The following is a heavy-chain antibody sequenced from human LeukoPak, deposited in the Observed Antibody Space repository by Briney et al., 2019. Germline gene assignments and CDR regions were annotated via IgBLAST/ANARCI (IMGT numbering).Heavy chain of an antibody. CDR2: IYYSGST. J-gene: IGHJ4*02. V-gene: IGHV4-59*01. Sequence: PSETLSLTCTVSGGSISTYYWSWIRQPPGKGLEWIGYIYYSGSTNYNPSLKSRVTISVDTSKNQFSLKLSSVTAADTAVYYCARGGVVVAAIGEAVAELWDYWGQGTLVTVSS. CDR1: GGSISTYY. CDR3: ARGGVVVAAIGEAVAELWDY. D-gene: IGHD2-15*01.